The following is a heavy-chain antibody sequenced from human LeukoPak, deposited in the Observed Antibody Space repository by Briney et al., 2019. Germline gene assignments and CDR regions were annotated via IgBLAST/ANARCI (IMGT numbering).Heavy chain of an antibody. CDR3: ARRITMIVVVRGYFDY. J-gene: IGHJ4*02. Sequence: SETLSLTCAVYCGSFSGYYWSWIRQPPGKGLEWIGEINHSGSTNYNPSLKSRVTISVDTSKNQFSLKLSSVTAADTAVYYCARRITMIVVVRGYFDYWGQGTLVTVSS. D-gene: IGHD3-22*01. CDR2: INHSGST. CDR1: CGSFSGYY. V-gene: IGHV4-34*01.